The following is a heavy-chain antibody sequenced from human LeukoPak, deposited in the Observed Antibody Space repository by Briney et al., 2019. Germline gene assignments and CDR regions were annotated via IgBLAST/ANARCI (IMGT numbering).Heavy chain of an antibody. CDR2: INHSGST. V-gene: IGHV4-34*01. J-gene: IGHJ4*02. D-gene: IGHD1-26*01. CDR3: ARGISGSYFSKPSGN. CDR1: GGSFSGYY. Sequence: SETLSLTCAVYGGSFSGYYWGWIRQPPGKGLEWIGEINHSGSTNYNPSLKSRVTISVDTSKNQFSLKLSSVTAADTAVYDCARGISGSYFSKPSGNWGQGTLVTVSS.